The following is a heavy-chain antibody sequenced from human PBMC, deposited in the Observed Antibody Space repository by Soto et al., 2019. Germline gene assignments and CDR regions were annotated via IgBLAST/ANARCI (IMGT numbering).Heavy chain of an antibody. CDR2: LYWDDDK. D-gene: IGHD6-13*01. CDR1: GFSLSTSGVG. V-gene: IGHV2-5*02. J-gene: IGHJ5*02. Sequence: QITLKESGPTVVKPTQTLTLTCTFSGFSLSTSGVGVGWIRQPPGKALEWLALLYWDDDKRYSPSLKTSLTINKXXPXHXXVLTMTNMDPVDTATYYCAFSQEYRGSWVSGWFDPWGQGTLVTVSS. CDR3: AFSQEYRGSWVSGWFDP.